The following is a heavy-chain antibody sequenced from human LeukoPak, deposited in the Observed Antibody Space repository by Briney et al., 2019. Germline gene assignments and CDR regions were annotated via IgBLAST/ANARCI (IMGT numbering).Heavy chain of an antibody. CDR3: ARRRAMVKKYYYYYMDV. CDR2: IYYSGST. CDR1: GGSVNSYY. V-gene: IGHV4-59*02. Sequence: SETLSLTCTVSGGSVNSYYWSWIRQPPGKGLEWIGYIYYSGSTNYNPSLKSRVTISVDTSKNQFSLKLSSVTAADTAVYYCARRRAMVKKYYYYYMDVWGKGTTVTVSS. D-gene: IGHD5-18*01. J-gene: IGHJ6*03.